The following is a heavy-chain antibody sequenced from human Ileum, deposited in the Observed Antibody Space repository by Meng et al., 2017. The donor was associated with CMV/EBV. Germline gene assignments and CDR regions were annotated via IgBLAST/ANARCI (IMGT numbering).Heavy chain of an antibody. J-gene: IGHJ1*01. CDR3: ASGRLQFTPSALQN. D-gene: IGHD5-24*01. CDR1: GEPLNGFF. CDR2: VNNRGRT. Sequence: QVKLQQWGAGLLKPSETLSLPCAVSGEPLNGFFCSWIRQPPGRGLEWIGEVNNRGRTNYNPSLKSRLTISIDTSKRQLSLMVTSVTAADSAIYYCASGRLQFTPSALQNWGPGTLVTVSS. V-gene: IGHV4-34*02.